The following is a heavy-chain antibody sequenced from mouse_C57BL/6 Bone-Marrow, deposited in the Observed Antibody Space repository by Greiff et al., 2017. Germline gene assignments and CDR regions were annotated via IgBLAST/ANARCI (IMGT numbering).Heavy chain of an antibody. Sequence: QVQLQQSGAELVRPGASVTLSCKASGYTFTDYEMHWVKQTPVHGLEWIGAIDPETGGTAYNQKFKGKAILTADKSSSTAYMELRSLTSEDSAVYYCTRLAFCYGSSCFDYWGQGTTLTVSS. CDR2: IDPETGGT. CDR1: GYTFTDYE. CDR3: TRLAFCYGSSCFDY. D-gene: IGHD1-1*01. V-gene: IGHV1-15*01. J-gene: IGHJ2*01.